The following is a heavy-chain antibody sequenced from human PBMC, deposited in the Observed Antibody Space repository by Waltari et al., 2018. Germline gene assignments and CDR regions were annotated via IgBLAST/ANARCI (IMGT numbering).Heavy chain of an antibody. CDR1: GGSISSYY. Sequence: QVQLQESGPGLVKPSETLSLTCTVSGGSISSYYWSWIRQPAGKGREWSGRIYTSGSTNYNPSLKSGGTMSVDTSKNQSSLKLSLVTAADTAVYYCARRSIAARPGFDAFDIWGQGTMVTVSS. D-gene: IGHD6-6*01. CDR3: ARRSIAARPGFDAFDI. J-gene: IGHJ3*02. V-gene: IGHV4-4*07. CDR2: IYTSGST.